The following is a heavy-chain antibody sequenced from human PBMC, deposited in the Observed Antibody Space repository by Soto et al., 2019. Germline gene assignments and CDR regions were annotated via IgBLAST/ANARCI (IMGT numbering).Heavy chain of an antibody. CDR2: IYPGDSDS. Sequence: TGASLKISCKASGYTFTSYWIGWVRQMPGKGLEWMVIIYPGDSDSRYSLSFQGRATISVDRSISTAYLQWSSLKASDTALYYCARGHCSSTTCYKAGFDPWGQGTLVTVSS. CDR3: ARGHCSSTTCYKAGFDP. D-gene: IGHD2-2*02. J-gene: IGHJ5*02. V-gene: IGHV5-51*01. CDR1: GYTFTSYW.